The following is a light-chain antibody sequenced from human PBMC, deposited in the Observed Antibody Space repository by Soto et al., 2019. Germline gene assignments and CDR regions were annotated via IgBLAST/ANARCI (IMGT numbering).Light chain of an antibody. CDR1: QSVRTY. V-gene: IGKV3-11*01. CDR3: QQYNGSPFT. CDR2: DAS. J-gene: IGKJ3*01. Sequence: EIVLTQSPVTLSLSPGERATLSCRASQSVRTYLAWYQVKPGQAPRLLIYDASRRASGVPARFSGSGSGTDFTLTISSLEPEDFALYYCQQYNGSPFTFGPGTKVDIK.